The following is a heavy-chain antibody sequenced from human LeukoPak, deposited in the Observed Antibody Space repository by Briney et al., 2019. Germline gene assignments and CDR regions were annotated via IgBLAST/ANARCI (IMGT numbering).Heavy chain of an antibody. D-gene: IGHD5-12*01. Sequence: GGSLRLSCAASGFTFSSYEMNWVRQAPGKGLEWVSYISSSGSTIYYADSVKGRFTISRDNAKNSLYLQMNSLRAEDTALYYCARERATLDYYYYMDVWGKGTTVTVSS. V-gene: IGHV3-48*03. CDR2: ISSSGSTI. J-gene: IGHJ6*03. CDR1: GFTFSSYE. CDR3: ARERATLDYYYYMDV.